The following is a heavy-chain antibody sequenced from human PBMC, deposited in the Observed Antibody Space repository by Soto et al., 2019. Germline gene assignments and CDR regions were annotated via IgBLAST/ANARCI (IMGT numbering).Heavy chain of an antibody. D-gene: IGHD2-8*01. CDR1: GFTFSSYS. V-gene: IGHV3-21*01. Sequence: EVQLVESGEGLVKPGGSLRLSCAASGFTFSSYSMNWVRQAPGKGLEWVSSISSSSSYIYYADSVKGRFTISRDNAKNSLYLQMNSLRAEDTAVYYCAREPQLVYAIGFDPWGQGTLVTVSS. CDR2: ISSSSSYI. CDR3: AREPQLVYAIGFDP. J-gene: IGHJ5*02.